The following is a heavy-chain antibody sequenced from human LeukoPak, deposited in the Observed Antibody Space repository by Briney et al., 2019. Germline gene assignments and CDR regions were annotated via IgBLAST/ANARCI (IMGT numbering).Heavy chain of an antibody. CDR1: GYTFTSYD. V-gene: IGHV1-8*01. Sequence: ASVKVSCKASGYTFTSYDINWVRQATGQGLEWMGWMNPNSGNTGYAQKFQGRVTMTRNTSISTAYMELSSLRSEDTAVYYCARPTINYYDSSGYYYGRQGDAFDIWGQGTMITVSS. CDR2: MNPNSGNT. D-gene: IGHD3-22*01. J-gene: IGHJ3*02. CDR3: ARPTINYYDSSGYYYGRQGDAFDI.